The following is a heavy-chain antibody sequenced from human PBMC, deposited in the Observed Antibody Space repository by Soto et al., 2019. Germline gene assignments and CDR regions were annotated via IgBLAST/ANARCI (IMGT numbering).Heavy chain of an antibody. J-gene: IGHJ4*02. V-gene: IGHV2-5*02. Sequence: QITLKESGPTLVKPTQTLTLTCTFSGFSLSTSGVGVGWIRQPHGKVLELLALIYWDDDKRYSPSLKSRLTITKDTSKNQVVLTMTNMDPVDTATYYCAQSTPVWRSYSYDYLGQGTLVTVSS. CDR3: AQSTPVWRSYSYDY. CDR2: IYWDDDK. CDR1: GFSLSTSGVG. D-gene: IGHD2-15*01.